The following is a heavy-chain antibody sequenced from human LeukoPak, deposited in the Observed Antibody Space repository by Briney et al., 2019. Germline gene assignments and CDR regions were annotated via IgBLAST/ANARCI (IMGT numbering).Heavy chain of an antibody. Sequence: GASVKVSCKASGGTFSIYASSWVRQDPGQGLDWMEGIIPIFGTANYAQKFQGRVTITADESTSTAYMELSSLRSEDTAVYYCARGGISGSYQGPTHYWGQGTLVTVSS. J-gene: IGHJ4*02. CDR3: ARGGISGSYQGPTHY. CDR1: GGTFSIYA. CDR2: IIPIFGTA. V-gene: IGHV1-69*13. D-gene: IGHD1-26*01.